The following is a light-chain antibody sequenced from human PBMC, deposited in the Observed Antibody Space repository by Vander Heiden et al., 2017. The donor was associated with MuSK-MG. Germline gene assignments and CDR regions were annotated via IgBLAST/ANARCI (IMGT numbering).Light chain of an antibody. J-gene: IGKJ5*01. CDR1: QSISNY. CDR3: QQDDNLPIT. V-gene: IGKV1-33*01. Sequence: DIQMTQSPSSLSAFIGDRVTITCQASQSISNYLNWYQQRPGKAPRLLIYDTSKLHTGVPSRFSGGGSGTHFTFTIDTLQPEDFATYYCQQDDNLPITFGQGTLLDTK. CDR2: DTS.